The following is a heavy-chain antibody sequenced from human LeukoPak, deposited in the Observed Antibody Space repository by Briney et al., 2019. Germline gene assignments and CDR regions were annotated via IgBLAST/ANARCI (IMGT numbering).Heavy chain of an antibody. V-gene: IGHV1-3*01. D-gene: IGHD2-21*02. CDR2: INAGNGNT. CDR1: GYAFTSYA. CDR3: ARGLLEAYCGGDCYSVDWFDP. J-gene: IGHJ5*02. Sequence: GASVQVSCKASGYAFTSYAMHWVRQAPGQRLEWMGWINAGNGNTKYSQKFQGRVTITRDTSASTAYMELSSLRSEDTAVYYCARGLLEAYCGGDCYSVDWFDPWGQGTLVTVSS.